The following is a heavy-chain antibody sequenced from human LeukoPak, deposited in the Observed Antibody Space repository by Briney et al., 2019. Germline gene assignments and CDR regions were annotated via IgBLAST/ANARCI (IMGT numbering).Heavy chain of an antibody. D-gene: IGHD6-13*01. V-gene: IGHV4-30-2*02. CDR1: GGSISSGGYY. CDR3: AKWRGSSFDY. Sequence: SETLSLTCTVSGGSISSGGYYWSWIRQPPGKGLEWIGYIYHSGSTYYNPSLKSRVTISVDTSKNQFSLKLSSVTAADTAVYYCAKWRGSSFDYWGQGTLVTVSS. CDR2: IYHSGST. J-gene: IGHJ4*02.